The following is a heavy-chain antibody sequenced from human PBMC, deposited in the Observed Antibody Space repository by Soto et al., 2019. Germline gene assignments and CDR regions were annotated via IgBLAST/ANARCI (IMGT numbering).Heavy chain of an antibody. CDR1: GYTFPNYD. J-gene: IGHJ5*02. D-gene: IGHD1-7*01. V-gene: IGHV1-8*01. Sequence: QVQLVKSGAEVKKPGASVKVSCKASGYTFPNYDITWVRQATGQGLEWMGFMNPNSGYTGYAQKFQCRVTMTRNTSISTAYMELSSLRSEDTAVYYCARSPSDWNYEFWFDPWGQGTLLTVSS. CDR3: ARSPSDWNYEFWFDP. CDR2: MNPNSGYT.